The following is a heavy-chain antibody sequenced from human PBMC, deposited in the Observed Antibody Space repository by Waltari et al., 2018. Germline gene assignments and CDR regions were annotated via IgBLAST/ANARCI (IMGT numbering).Heavy chain of an antibody. Sequence: QLQLQESGPGLVKPSETLSLTCTVSGGSISSSSYYWGWIRQPPGKGLEWIGSIYYSGSTYYNPSLKSRVTISVDTSKNQFSLKLSSVTAADTAVYYCARHWGYCSSTSCYPRATWVQQAFDIWGQGTMVTVSS. V-gene: IGHV4-39*01. CDR2: IYYSGST. CDR1: GGSISSSSYY. J-gene: IGHJ3*02. CDR3: ARHWGYCSSTSCYPRATWVQQAFDI. D-gene: IGHD2-2*01.